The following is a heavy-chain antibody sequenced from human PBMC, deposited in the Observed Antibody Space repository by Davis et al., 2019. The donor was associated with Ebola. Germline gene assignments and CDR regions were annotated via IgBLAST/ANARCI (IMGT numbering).Heavy chain of an antibody. Sequence: GGSLRLSCAASGFVFSNYVMSWVRRAPGKGLVWVSRINSDGSGTNYADSVKGRFTISRDNSKNTLYLQMNSLTVEDTAVYYCAKGGSGWPSDYSYGMGVWGKGTTVTVSS. J-gene: IGHJ6*04. D-gene: IGHD6-19*01. V-gene: IGHV3-23*01. CDR3: AKGGSGWPSDYSYGMGV. CDR2: INSDGSGT. CDR1: GFVFSNYV.